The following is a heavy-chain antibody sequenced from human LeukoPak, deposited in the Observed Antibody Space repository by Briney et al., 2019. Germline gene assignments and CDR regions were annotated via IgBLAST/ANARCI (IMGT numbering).Heavy chain of an antibody. CDR3: AKEIVLMVYAILGY. CDR1: GFTFSSYA. CDR2: ISGSGGST. J-gene: IGHJ4*02. Sequence: GGSLRLSCAASGFTFSSYAMSWVRQAPGKGLEWVSAISGSGGSTYYADSVKGRFTISRDNSKNTLYLQMNSLRAEDTAVYCCAKEIVLMVYAILGYWGQGTLVTVSS. V-gene: IGHV3-23*01. D-gene: IGHD2-8*01.